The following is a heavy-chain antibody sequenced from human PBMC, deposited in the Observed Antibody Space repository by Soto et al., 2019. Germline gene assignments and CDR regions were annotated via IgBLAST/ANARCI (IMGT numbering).Heavy chain of an antibody. J-gene: IGHJ3*02. D-gene: IGHD1-26*01. CDR3: VGDRGSYDAFDI. CDR1: GFTFGDYA. CDR2: IRGKAYGGTT. V-gene: IGHV3-49*03. Sequence: GGSLRLSCTTSGFTFGDYAMSWFRQAPGKGLEWVGFIRGKAYGGTTDYAASVKGRFTMSRDDSKSIAYLQMNSLKTEDTAVYYCVGDRGSYDAFDIWGQGTMVTVSS.